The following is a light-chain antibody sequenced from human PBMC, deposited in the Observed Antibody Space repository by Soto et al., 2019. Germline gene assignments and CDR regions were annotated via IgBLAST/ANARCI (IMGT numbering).Light chain of an antibody. Sequence: DIVMTQSPDTLAVSLGERATIHCKSSQSVXYSSNNKNYLAWYQQKPGQPPKLVIYWASTRESGVPDRFSGSGAGTDFTLTISSLQAEDVAVYYCQQYYSTPLTFGGGTKVDIK. J-gene: IGKJ4*01. V-gene: IGKV4-1*01. CDR1: QSVXYSSNNKNY. CDR2: WAS. CDR3: QQYYSTPLT.